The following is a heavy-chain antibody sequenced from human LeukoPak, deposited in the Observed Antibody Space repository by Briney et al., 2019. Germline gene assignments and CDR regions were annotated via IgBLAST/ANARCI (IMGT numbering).Heavy chain of an antibody. CDR3: ATRIYTKSDYFDY. V-gene: IGHV1-24*01. Sequence: VKVSCKVSKYTLTELSMHWVRQAPGKGLEWMGGFGPEDGETIHAQKFQGRVTMTEDTSTDTAYMELSSLRSGDTAVYYCATRIYTKSDYFDYWGQGTLVTVSS. J-gene: IGHJ4*02. CDR1: KYTLTELS. CDR2: FGPEDGET. D-gene: IGHD2-15*01.